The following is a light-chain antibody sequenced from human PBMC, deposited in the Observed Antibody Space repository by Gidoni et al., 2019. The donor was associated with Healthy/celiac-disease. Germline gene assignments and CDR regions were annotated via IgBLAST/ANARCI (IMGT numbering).Light chain of an antibody. V-gene: IGLV1-40*01. CDR2: GNS. CDR3: QSYDSSLSGVV. CDR1: RSNIGAGYD. J-gene: IGLJ2*01. Sequence: QSFLPQPPPGLGAPAQRATISCTGSRSNIGAGYDVHWYQQLPVTAPKLLIYGNSNRPSGVPDRFSGSKSGTSASLAITRLQAEDEADYYCQSYDSSLSGVVFGGGTKLTVL.